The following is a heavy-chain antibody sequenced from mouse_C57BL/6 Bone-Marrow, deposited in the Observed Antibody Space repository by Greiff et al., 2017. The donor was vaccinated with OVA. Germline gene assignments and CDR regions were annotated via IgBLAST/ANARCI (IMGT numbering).Heavy chain of an antibody. CDR3: ARLLLRGYFDY. D-gene: IGHD1-1*01. CDR1: GFTFSDYY. J-gene: IGHJ2*01. CDR2: ISNGGGST. Sequence: EVQRVESGGGLVQPGGSLKLSCAASGFTFSDYYMYWVRQTPEKRLEWVAYISNGGGSTYYPDTVKGRFTISRDNAKNTLYLQMSRLKSEDTAMYYCARLLLRGYFDYWGQGTTLTVSS. V-gene: IGHV5-12*01.